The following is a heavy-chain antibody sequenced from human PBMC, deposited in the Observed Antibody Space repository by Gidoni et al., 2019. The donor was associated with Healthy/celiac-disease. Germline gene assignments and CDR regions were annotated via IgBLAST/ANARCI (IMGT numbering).Heavy chain of an antibody. CDR3: ARAGRSYYDSSGYYYVDAFDI. J-gene: IGHJ3*02. V-gene: IGHV3-48*02. Sequence: YGSYIINWVRQAPGKGLEWVSYISSSSSTIYYADSVKGRFTISRDNAKNSLYLQMNRLRDEDPAVYYCARAGRSYYDSSGYYYVDAFDIWGQGTMVTVSS. CDR1: YGSYI. CDR2: ISSSSSTI. D-gene: IGHD3-22*01.